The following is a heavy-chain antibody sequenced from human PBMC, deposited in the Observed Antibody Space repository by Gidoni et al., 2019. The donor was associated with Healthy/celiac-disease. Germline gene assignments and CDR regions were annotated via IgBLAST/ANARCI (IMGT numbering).Heavy chain of an antibody. CDR3: ARDLMVRGVWDYYYYYGMDV. Sequence: QVQLVQSGAEVKKPGASVKVSCKASGYTFTGYYIHWVRQAPGQGLEWMGWINPNSGGTNYAQKFQGRVTMTRDTSISTAYMELSRLRSDDTAVYYCARDLMVRGVWDYYYYYGMDVWGQGTTVTVSS. J-gene: IGHJ6*02. V-gene: IGHV1-2*02. CDR2: INPNSGGT. CDR1: GYTFTGYY. D-gene: IGHD3-10*01.